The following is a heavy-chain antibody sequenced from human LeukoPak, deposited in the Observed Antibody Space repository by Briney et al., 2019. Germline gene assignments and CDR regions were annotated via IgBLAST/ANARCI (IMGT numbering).Heavy chain of an antibody. V-gene: IGHV3-23*01. J-gene: IGHJ5*02. CDR2: ITGSLGPT. D-gene: IGHD4-23*01. CDR1: GFTFSGFA. CDR3: TKDPNDDYVGAFDR. Sequence: RRTLRLSCAASGFTFSGFAMTRVPQAPGTGLESFSSITGSLGPTYNTDSVKGRFTISRDNSQNTLYLRMNSLRAEETAAYYCTKDPNDDYVGAFDRWGQGTLVTVSS.